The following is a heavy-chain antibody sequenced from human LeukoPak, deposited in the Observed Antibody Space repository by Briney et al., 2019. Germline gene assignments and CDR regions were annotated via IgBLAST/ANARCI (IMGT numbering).Heavy chain of an antibody. CDR1: GFTFSSYA. CDR3: AKENHRGCSSTSCSPVWFDP. J-gene: IGHJ5*02. CDR2: ISGSGGST. D-gene: IGHD2-2*01. Sequence: PGASLRLSCAASGFTFSSYAMSWVRQAPGKGLEWVSAISGSGGSTYYADSVKGRFTISRDNSKNTLYLQMKSLRAEDTAVYYCAKENHRGCSSTSCSPVWFDPWGQGTLVTVSS. V-gene: IGHV3-23*01.